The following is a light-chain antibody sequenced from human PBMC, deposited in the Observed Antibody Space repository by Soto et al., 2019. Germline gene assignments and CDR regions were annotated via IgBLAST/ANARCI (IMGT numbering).Light chain of an antibody. Sequence: DIQMTQSPSSLSASVVDRVTITFRASGRVSTYLNWYQQTPGKAPNLLIYAASSLQSGVPSRFSGSGSGTDFTLTISSLQPEDVATYYCQKYNSASWTFGQGTKVDIK. V-gene: IGKV1-39*01. CDR2: AAS. J-gene: IGKJ1*01. CDR3: QKYNSASWT. CDR1: GRVSTY.